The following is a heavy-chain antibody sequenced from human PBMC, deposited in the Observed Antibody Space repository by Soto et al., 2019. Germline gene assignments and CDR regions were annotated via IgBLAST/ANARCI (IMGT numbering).Heavy chain of an antibody. CDR1: GFTFTNSA. J-gene: IGHJ3*01. Sequence: SVKVSCKTYGFTFTNSAVQWVRQARGQRLEWIGWIIVASGRTNYAREVQERVTISRDTYTSTDYMELSGLRSEDTAVYYCVAELYSGGGCCSFDFWGQGTMVTVSS. D-gene: IGHD2-21*02. V-gene: IGHV1-58*01. CDR2: IIVASGRT. CDR3: VAELYSGGGCCSFDF.